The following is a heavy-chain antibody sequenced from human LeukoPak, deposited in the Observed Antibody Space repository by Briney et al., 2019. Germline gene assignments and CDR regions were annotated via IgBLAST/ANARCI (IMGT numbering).Heavy chain of an antibody. V-gene: IGHV1-24*01. CDR3: ATSPLGYCTNGVCPRGAFDI. D-gene: IGHD2-8*01. CDR1: GYTLTELS. J-gene: IGHJ3*02. CDR2: FDPEDGET. Sequence: ASVKLSCKVSGYTLTELSMHWVRQAPGKGLEWMGGFDPEDGETIYAQKFQGRVTMTEDTSTDTAYMELSSLRSEDTAVYYCATSPLGYCTNGVCPRGAFDIWGQGTMVTVSS.